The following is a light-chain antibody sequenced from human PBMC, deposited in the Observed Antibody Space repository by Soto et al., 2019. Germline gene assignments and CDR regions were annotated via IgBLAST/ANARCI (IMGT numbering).Light chain of an antibody. CDR2: GAS. V-gene: IGKV3-20*01. J-gene: IGKJ1*01. CDR3: QHYGSSPRT. Sequence: EIVLTQSPGNLSFSPGARVALSWRASQSVSSSYLAWYQQKPGQAPRLLIYGASKRATGIPDRFSGSGSGTDFTLTISRLEPEDFAVYCCQHYGSSPRTFGQGTKVDIK. CDR1: QSVSSSY.